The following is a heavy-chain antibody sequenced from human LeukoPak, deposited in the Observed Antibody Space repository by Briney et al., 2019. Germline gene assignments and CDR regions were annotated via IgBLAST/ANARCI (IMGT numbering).Heavy chain of an antibody. CDR3: ARLIAARGIEY. CDR1: GYSFSDYY. J-gene: IGHJ4*02. Sequence: ASVKVSCKASGYSFSDYYIHWVRRAPGQGLEWMGIINPRDGYTNNAQKFQGRVTMTRDMATSTIYMQLSSLRSEDTAMYYCARLIAARGIEYWGQGILVTVSS. D-gene: IGHD6-6*01. V-gene: IGHV1-46*01. CDR2: INPRDGYT.